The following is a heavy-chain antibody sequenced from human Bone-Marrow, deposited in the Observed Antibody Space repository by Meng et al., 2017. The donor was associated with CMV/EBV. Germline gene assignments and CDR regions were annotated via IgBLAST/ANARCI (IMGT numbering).Heavy chain of an antibody. J-gene: IGHJ5*02. CDR3: ARGMDIVVVPAAGTNWFDP. Sequence: SFSGYYWSWIRQPPGKGLEWIGEINHSGSTNYNPSLKSRVTISVDTSKNQFSLKLSSVTAADTAVYYCARGMDIVVVPAAGTNWFDPWGQGTLVTVSS. D-gene: IGHD2-2*03. CDR1: SFSGYY. V-gene: IGHV4-34*01. CDR2: INHSGST.